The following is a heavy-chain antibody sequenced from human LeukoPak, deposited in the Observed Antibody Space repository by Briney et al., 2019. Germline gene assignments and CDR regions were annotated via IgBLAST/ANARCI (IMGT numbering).Heavy chain of an antibody. Sequence: SETLSLTCTVSGDSISTYYWSWIRQPPGKGLEWIGYIYYRVTSDYNPSLKSRVTMSVDTSKTQLSLTLSSVTAADTAVYYCARTHFYYDSSGYNDALDIWGQGTMVTVSS. V-gene: IGHV4-59*12. J-gene: IGHJ3*02. CDR3: ARTHFYYDSSGYNDALDI. CDR1: GDSISTYY. D-gene: IGHD3-22*01. CDR2: IYYRVTS.